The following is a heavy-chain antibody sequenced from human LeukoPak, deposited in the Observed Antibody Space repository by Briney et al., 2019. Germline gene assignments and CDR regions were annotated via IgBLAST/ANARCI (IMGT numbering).Heavy chain of an antibody. D-gene: IGHD6-13*01. CDR3: ARGAAAAGTYVFDM. CDR2: IYYSGST. CDR1: GGSISSYY. Sequence: SETLSLTCTVSGGSISSYYWSWIRQPPGKGLEWIGYIYYSGSTNYNPSLKSRVTISVDTSKNQFSLKLSSVTAADTAVYYWARGAAAAGTYVFDMGGKGTMATVS. V-gene: IGHV4-59*01. J-gene: IGHJ3*02.